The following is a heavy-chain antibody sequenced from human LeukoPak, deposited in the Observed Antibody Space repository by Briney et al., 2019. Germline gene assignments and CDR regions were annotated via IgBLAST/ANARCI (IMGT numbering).Heavy chain of an antibody. J-gene: IGHJ4*02. V-gene: IGHV3-30-3*01. CDR2: ISYDGSNK. CDR3: ATKRDILTGYLPFDY. CDR1: GFTFSSYA. D-gene: IGHD3-9*01. Sequence: PGRSLRLSCAASGFTFSSYAMHWVRQAPGRGLEWVAVISYDGSNKYYADSVKGRFTISRDNSKNTLYLQMNSLRAEDTAVYYCATKRDILTGYLPFDYWGQGTLVTVSS.